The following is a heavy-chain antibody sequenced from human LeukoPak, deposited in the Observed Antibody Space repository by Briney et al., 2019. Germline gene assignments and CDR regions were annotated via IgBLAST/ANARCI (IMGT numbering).Heavy chain of an antibody. Sequence: GGSLRLSCAASGFTFDDYAMHWVRQDPGKGLEWVSYISSSGSTIYYADSVKGRFTISRDNAKNSLYLQMNSLRAEDTAVYYCAELGITMIGGVWGKGTTVTISS. V-gene: IGHV3-48*03. CDR1: GFTFDDYA. J-gene: IGHJ6*04. CDR3: AELGITMIGGV. CDR2: ISSSGSTI. D-gene: IGHD3-10*02.